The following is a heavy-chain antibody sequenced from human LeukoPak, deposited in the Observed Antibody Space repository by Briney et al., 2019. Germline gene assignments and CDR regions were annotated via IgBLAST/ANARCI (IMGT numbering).Heavy chain of an antibody. CDR1: GFIFNNYG. V-gene: IGHV3-66*01. Sequence: TGGSLRLSCAASGFIFNNYGMYWVRQAPGKGLEWVSVIYSGGSTYYADSVKGRFTISRDNSKNTLYLQMNSLRAEDTAVYYCARSHSYYYDSSGYIGNFDYWGQGTLVTVSS. CDR2: IYSGGST. CDR3: ARSHSYYYDSSGYIGNFDY. J-gene: IGHJ4*02. D-gene: IGHD3-22*01.